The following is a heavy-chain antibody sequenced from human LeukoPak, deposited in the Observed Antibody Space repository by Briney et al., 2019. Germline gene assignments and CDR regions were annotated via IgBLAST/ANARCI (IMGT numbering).Heavy chain of an antibody. CDR1: GFTFSSYW. CDR3: ARALSYCSSTSCHSIGY. J-gene: IGHJ4*02. CDR2: INSDGSST. Sequence: PGGSLRLSCAASGFTFSSYWMHWVRQAPGKGLVWVSRINSDGSSTSYADSVKGRFTISRDNAKNTLYLQMNSLRAEGTAVYYCARALSYCSSTSCHSIGYRGQGTLVTVSS. V-gene: IGHV3-74*01. D-gene: IGHD2-2*01.